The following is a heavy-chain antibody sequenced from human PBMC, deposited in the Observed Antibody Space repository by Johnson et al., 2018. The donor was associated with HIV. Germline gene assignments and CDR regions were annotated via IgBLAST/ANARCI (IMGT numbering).Heavy chain of an antibody. CDR3: ARDKAVNDLIVVGNTAFDI. CDR1: GLTVSGNY. J-gene: IGHJ3*02. V-gene: IGHV3-66*01. CDR2: IFSGGST. Sequence: QLVESGGGLVQPGGSLRLSCAASGLTVSGNYMTWVRQAPGKGLEWVSVIFSGGSTYYAGSVHGSFTIPRDNSKNTLYLQMNSLRAEDTAVYYCARDKAVNDLIVVGNTAFDIWGQGTMVTVSS. D-gene: IGHD3-22*01.